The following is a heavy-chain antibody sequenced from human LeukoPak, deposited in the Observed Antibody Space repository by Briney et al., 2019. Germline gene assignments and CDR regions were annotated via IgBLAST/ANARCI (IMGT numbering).Heavy chain of an antibody. CDR3: AKSAGLWFGGSYYMGYFDY. Sequence: PGGSLRLSCAASGFTFSSYSMNWVRQAPGKGLEWVSYISSSSSTIYYADSVKGRFTISRDNAKNSLYLQMNSLRAEDTAVYYCAKSAGLWFGGSYYMGYFDYWGQGTLVTVSS. CDR1: GFTFSSYS. J-gene: IGHJ4*02. CDR2: ISSSSSTI. D-gene: IGHD3-10*01. V-gene: IGHV3-48*01.